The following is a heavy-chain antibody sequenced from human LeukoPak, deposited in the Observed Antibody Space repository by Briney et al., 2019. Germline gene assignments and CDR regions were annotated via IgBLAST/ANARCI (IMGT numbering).Heavy chain of an antibody. Sequence: SETLSLTCIVSGYSISSGYYWGWIRQPPGKGLEWIGYIYYSGSTNYNPSLKSRVTISVDTSKNQFSLKLSSVTAADTAVYYCAGDNPPYYDIFDYWGQGILVTVSS. V-gene: IGHV4-61*01. CDR3: AGDNPPYYDIFDY. J-gene: IGHJ4*02. D-gene: IGHD3-9*01. CDR1: GYSISSGYY. CDR2: IYYSGST.